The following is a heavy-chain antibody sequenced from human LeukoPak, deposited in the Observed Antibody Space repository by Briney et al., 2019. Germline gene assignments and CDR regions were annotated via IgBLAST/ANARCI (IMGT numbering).Heavy chain of an antibody. V-gene: IGHV3-23*01. CDR3: AKLQLVGYSSSWFDY. CDR2: ISGSGGSR. Sequence: PGGSLRLSRAASVFTLSIYAMSGVRQAPGKGLEWGSAISGSGGSRYYTDSLKGRYPISRDNSKNTLYVQMHSVSAAHTPVYFFAKLQLVGYSSSWFDYWGQGTLVTVSS. D-gene: IGHD6-13*01. CDR1: VFTLSIYA. J-gene: IGHJ4*02.